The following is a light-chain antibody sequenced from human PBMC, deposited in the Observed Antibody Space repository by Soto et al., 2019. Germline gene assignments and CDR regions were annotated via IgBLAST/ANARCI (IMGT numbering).Light chain of an antibody. Sequence: QSALTQPPSASGSPGQSVTVSCTGTSSDVGGYNFVSWYQLHPGKAPKLMIYEVNKRPSGVPARFSGSKSGNTASLTVSGLQAEDEADYYCSSYAGSNIVFGGGTKLIVL. V-gene: IGLV2-8*01. J-gene: IGLJ2*01. CDR1: SSDVGGYNF. CDR2: EVN. CDR3: SSYAGSNIV.